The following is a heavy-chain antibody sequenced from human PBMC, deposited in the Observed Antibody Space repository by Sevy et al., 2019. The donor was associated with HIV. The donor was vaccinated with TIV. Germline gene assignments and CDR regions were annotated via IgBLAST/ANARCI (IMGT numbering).Heavy chain of an antibody. J-gene: IGHJ3*02. D-gene: IGHD3-10*01. CDR3: AKRVAGALAALDI. V-gene: IGHV3-7*01. CDR2: IKQGGSET. CDR1: GFTFGDYW. Sequence: GGSLRLSCAASGFTFGDYWLTWVRQVPGKGLEWVANIKQGGSETYYADSVKGRFSISRDNAKNSLYLQMNSLRAEDTAVYYCAKRVAGALAALDIWGQGTMVTVSS.